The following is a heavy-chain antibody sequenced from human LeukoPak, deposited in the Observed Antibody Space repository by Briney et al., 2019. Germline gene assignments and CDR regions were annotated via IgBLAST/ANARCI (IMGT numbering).Heavy chain of an antibody. J-gene: IGHJ5*02. D-gene: IGHD6-13*01. V-gene: IGHV3-9*01. CDR1: GFTFDDYA. Sequence: PGRSQRLSCAASGFTFDDYAMHWVRQAPGKGLEWVSGISWNSGSIGYADSVKGRITISRDNAKNSLYLQMNSLRAEDTALYYCAKGGIAAAGLQNWFDPWGQGTLVTVSS. CDR3: AKGGIAAAGLQNWFDP. CDR2: ISWNSGSI.